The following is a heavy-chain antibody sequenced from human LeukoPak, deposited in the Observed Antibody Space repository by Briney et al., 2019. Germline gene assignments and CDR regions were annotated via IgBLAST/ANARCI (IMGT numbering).Heavy chain of an antibody. D-gene: IGHD6-13*01. CDR3: ARVQSSSWFDY. Sequence: AETLSLTCTVSGGSISRYYWSWIRQPPGKGLEWIGYMYYSGSPNYNPSLKSRVTISVDTSKNQFSLNLSSVTAADTAVYYCARVQSSSWFDYWGQGTLVTVPS. CDR2: MYYSGSP. CDR1: GGSISRYY. V-gene: IGHV4-59*01. J-gene: IGHJ4*02.